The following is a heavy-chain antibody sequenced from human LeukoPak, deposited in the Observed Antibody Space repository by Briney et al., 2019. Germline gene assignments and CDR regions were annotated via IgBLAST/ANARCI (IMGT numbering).Heavy chain of an antibody. CDR2: INPNSGGT. V-gene: IGHV1-2*02. Sequence: ASVKVSCKASGYTFTGYYMHRVRQAPGQGLEWMGWINPNSGGTIYAQKFQGRVTMTRDTSISTAYMELSRLRADDTAVYYCARVGGLRYFDWLLQPWLDPWGQGTLVTGSS. CDR1: GYTFTGYY. D-gene: IGHD3-9*01. CDR3: ARVGGLRYFDWLLQPWLDP. J-gene: IGHJ5*02.